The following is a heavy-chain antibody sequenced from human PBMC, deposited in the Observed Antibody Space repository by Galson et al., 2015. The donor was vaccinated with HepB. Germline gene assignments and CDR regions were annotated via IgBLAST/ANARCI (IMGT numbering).Heavy chain of an antibody. CDR1: GYSFTSYW. V-gene: IGHV5-10-1*01. CDR3: ARRRFYCSGGSCYAYCGGDCPNWYFDL. CDR2: IDPSDSYT. J-gene: IGHJ2*01. D-gene: IGHD2-15*01. Sequence: QSGAEVKKPGESLRISCKGSGYSFTSYWISWVRQMPGKGLEWMGRIDPSDSYTNYSPSFQGHVTISADKSISTAYLQWSSLKASDTAMYYCARRRFYCSGGSCYAYCGGDCPNWYFDLWGRGTLVTVSS.